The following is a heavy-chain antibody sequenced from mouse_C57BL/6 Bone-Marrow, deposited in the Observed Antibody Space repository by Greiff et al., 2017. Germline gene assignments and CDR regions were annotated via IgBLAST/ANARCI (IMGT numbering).Heavy chain of an antibody. D-gene: IGHD1-1*01. V-gene: IGHV5-17*01. CDR1: GFTFSDYG. CDR2: ISSGSSTI. J-gene: IGHJ2*01. Sequence: EVNLVESGGGLVKPGGSLKLSCAASGFTFSDYGMHWVRQAPEKGLEWVAYISSGSSTIYYADTVKGRFTISRDNAKNTLFLQLTSLRSDDTAMYYCAILYYYGSSSFDYWGQGTTLTVSS. CDR3: AILYYYGSSSFDY.